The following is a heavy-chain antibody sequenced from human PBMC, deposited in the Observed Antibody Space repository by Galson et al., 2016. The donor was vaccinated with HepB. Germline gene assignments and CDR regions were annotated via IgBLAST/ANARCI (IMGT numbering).Heavy chain of an antibody. CDR2: SNTTSTTT. V-gene: IGHV3-48*01. Sequence: SLRLSCAASGFSFNIFSVRWVRQAPGKGLEWISYSNTTSTTTYYAESVRGRFTISRDNAKRLAHLQLNSLRVDDTAVYYCARDRGYCTGGNCYRFFDFWGQGIMVTVSS. CDR3: ARDRGYCTGGNCYRFFDF. CDR1: GFSFNIFS. J-gene: IGHJ3*01. D-gene: IGHD2-15*01.